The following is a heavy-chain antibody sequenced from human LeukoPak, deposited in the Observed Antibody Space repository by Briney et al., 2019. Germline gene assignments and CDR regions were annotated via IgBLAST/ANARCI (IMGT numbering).Heavy chain of an antibody. J-gene: IGHJ4*02. CDR1: GGSISSYY. Sequence: SETLSLTCTVSGGSISSYYWSWIRQPPGKGLEWIGYIYYSGSTYYNPSLKSRVTISVDTSKNQFSLKLSSVTAADTAVYYCARAAQRGYSYGFDYWGQGNPGHRLL. CDR2: IYYSGST. CDR3: ARAAQRGYSYGFDY. V-gene: IGHV4-59*12. D-gene: IGHD5-18*01.